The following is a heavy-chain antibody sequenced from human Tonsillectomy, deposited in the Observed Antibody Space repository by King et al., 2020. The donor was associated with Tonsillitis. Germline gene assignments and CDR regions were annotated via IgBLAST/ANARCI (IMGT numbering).Heavy chain of an antibody. Sequence: QLVQSGAEVKKPGASVKVSCKASGYTFTGYYMHWVRQAPGQGLEWMGWINPNSGGTNYAQKFQGRVTMTRDTSISTAFMELSRLRSDDTAVYYCARDLLGCCSSTSCRHFYYFDYWGQGTLVTVSS. CDR3: ARDLLGCCSSTSCRHFYYFDY. D-gene: IGHD2-2*01. CDR1: GYTFTGYY. J-gene: IGHJ4*02. CDR2: INPNSGGT. V-gene: IGHV1-2*02.